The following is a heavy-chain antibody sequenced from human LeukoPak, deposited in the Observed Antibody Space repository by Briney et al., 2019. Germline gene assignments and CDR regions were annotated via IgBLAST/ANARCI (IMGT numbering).Heavy chain of an antibody. CDR1: GFTFSSYW. V-gene: IGHV3-7*01. Sequence: GGSLRLSCAASGFTFSSYWMSWVRQAPGKGLEWVANIKQDGSEKYYVDSVKGRFTISRDNAKNSLYLQMNSLRAEDTAVYYCARYKMGLWFGDWDWFDPWGQGTLVTVSS. J-gene: IGHJ5*02. CDR2: IKQDGSEK. CDR3: ARYKMGLWFGDWDWFDP. D-gene: IGHD3-10*01.